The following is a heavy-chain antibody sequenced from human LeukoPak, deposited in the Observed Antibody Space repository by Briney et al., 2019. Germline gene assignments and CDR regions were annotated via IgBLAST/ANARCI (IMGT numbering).Heavy chain of an antibody. CDR3: ARVQDHAYDLW. V-gene: IGHV1-69*04. D-gene: IGHD5-12*01. J-gene: IGHJ4*02. CDR1: GGTFSSYA. Sequence: SVKVSCKASGGTFSSYAISWVRQAPGQGLEWMGRIIPILGIANYAQKFQGRVTITADKSTSTAYMELSSLRSEDTAAYYCARVQDHAYDLWGGQGTLVTVSS. CDR2: IIPILGIA.